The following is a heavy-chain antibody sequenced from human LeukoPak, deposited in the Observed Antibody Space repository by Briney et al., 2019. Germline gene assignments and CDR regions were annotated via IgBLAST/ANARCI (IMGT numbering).Heavy chain of an antibody. D-gene: IGHD3-22*01. CDR3: AKDLVGGDYYDSSGYDY. Sequence: ASVKVSCKASGYTFTGYYMHWVRQAPGQGLEWMGWINPNSGGTNYAQKFQGRVAMTRDTSISTAYMELSRLRSDDTAVYYCAKDLVGGDYYDSSGYDYWGQGTLVTVSS. CDR2: INPNSGGT. J-gene: IGHJ4*02. CDR1: GYTFTGYY. V-gene: IGHV1-2*02.